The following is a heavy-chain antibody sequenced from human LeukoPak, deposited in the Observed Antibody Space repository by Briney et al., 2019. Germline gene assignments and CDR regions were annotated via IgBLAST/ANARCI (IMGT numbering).Heavy chain of an antibody. V-gene: IGHV4-4*09. D-gene: IGHD1-1*01. J-gene: IGHJ6*03. CDR1: GGSISSYY. CDR2: IYISGST. CDR3: ARGATPGPYYYMDV. Sequence: SETLSLTCTVSGGSISSYYWSWIRQPPGKGLEWIGYIYISGSTNYNPSLKSRVTISVDTSKDQFSLKLSSVTAADTAVYYCARGATPGPYYYMDVWGKGTTVTVSS.